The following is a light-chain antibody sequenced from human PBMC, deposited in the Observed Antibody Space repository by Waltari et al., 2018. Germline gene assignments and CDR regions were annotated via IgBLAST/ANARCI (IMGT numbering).Light chain of an antibody. Sequence: QSVLTQPPSASGTPGQRVTISCSGSRSNIGTSPVTWYQHVSGTAPKLLMYFNGQRPSGVPVRFSGSKSGTSASLAISGLQTEDEADYYCATWDDSLTGVVFGGGTKLTVL. CDR2: FNG. J-gene: IGLJ3*02. CDR1: RSNIGTSP. V-gene: IGLV1-44*01. CDR3: ATWDDSLTGVV.